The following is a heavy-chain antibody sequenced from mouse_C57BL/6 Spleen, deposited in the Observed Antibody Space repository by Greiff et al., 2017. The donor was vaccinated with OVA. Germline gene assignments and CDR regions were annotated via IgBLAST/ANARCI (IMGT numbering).Heavy chain of an antibody. CDR3: ARPYDYAFAY. V-gene: IGHV5-17*01. Sequence: EVKLVESGGGLVKPGGSLKLSCAASGFTFSDYGMHWVRQAPEKGLEWVAYISSGSSTIYYADTVKGRFTISRDNAKNTLFLQMTSLRSEDTAMYYCARPYDYAFAYWGQGTLVTVSA. J-gene: IGHJ3*01. CDR1: GFTFSDYG. CDR2: ISSGSSTI. D-gene: IGHD2-4*01.